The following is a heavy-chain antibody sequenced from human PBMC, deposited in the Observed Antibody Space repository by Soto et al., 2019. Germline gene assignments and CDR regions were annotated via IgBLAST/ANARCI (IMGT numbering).Heavy chain of an antibody. CDR1: GFTFNNYA. V-gene: IGHV3-23*01. CDR2: ISGGGSRT. J-gene: IGHJ4*02. Sequence: EVQLLESGGGLVQPGGSLRLSCAASGFTFNNYAMSWVRQAPGKGLEWVSSISGGGSRTYYADSVKGRFTISRDNSKNTLYLQMNSLRAEDTAVYYCAKVPGYDYVWGTYYYFDYWGLGALVTVSS. D-gene: IGHD3-16*01. CDR3: AKVPGYDYVWGTYYYFDY.